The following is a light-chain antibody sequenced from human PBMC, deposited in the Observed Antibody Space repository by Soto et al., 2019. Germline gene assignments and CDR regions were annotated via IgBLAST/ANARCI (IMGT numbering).Light chain of an antibody. CDR2: AAS. J-gene: IGKJ2*01. Sequence: DIQMTQSPSSVAASVGDRVTISCRASQSIGIYLNWYQQKIGKAPKLLIYAASSLQSGVPSRFSGSGSGTDFTLTISSLQPEDFATYYCQLSLSTPYIFGQGTNLEIK. V-gene: IGKV1-39*01. CDR1: QSIGIY. CDR3: QLSLSTPYI.